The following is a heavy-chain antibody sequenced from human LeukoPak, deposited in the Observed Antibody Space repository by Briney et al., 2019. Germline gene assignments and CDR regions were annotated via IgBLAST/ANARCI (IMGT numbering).Heavy chain of an antibody. CDR2: ISDSSNYI. D-gene: IGHD3-16*01. CDR1: GFTFSLYT. CDR3: ARKGLGDY. J-gene: IGHJ4*02. V-gene: IGHV3-21*01. Sequence: PGGSLRLSCAASGFTFSLYTMNWVRQAPGKGLEWVSGISDSSNYIYYADSVRGRFTISRDNAKNSLYLQMNSLRAEDTAVYYCARKGLGDYWGQGTLVTVSS.